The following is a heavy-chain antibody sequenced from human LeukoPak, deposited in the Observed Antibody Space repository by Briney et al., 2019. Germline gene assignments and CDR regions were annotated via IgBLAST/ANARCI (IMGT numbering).Heavy chain of an antibody. J-gene: IGHJ4*02. CDR3: AKDTSFGKYCANGVCSPFNY. D-gene: IGHD2-8*01. V-gene: IGHV3-23*01. Sequence: GGSLTLSCAVPGLTFSSYAMTWVRKAPGQGLKWVSAITDSGDYASYADPVRGRFTISRDNSRNTLNLKMISLKPKARVVISCAKDTSFGKYCANGVCSPFNYWGQGSLVTVSS. CDR1: GLTFSSYA. CDR2: ITDSGDYA.